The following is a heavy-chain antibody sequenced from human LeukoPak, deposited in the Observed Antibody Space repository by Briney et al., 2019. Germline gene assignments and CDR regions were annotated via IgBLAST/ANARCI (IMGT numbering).Heavy chain of an antibody. CDR3: ARDLSPCPSCLILDGDAFDI. V-gene: IGHV1-18*01. J-gene: IGHJ3*02. Sequence: ASVKVSCKASGYTFTSYGISWVRQAPGQGLEWMGWISAYNGNTNYAQKLQGRVTMTTDTSTSTAYMELRSLRSDDTAVYYCARDLSPCPSCLILDGDAFDIWGQGTMVTVSS. CDR2: ISAYNGNT. D-gene: IGHD2-2*01. CDR1: GYTFTSYG.